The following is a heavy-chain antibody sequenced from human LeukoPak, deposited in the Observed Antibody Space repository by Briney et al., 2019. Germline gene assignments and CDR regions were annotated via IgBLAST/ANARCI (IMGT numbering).Heavy chain of an antibody. CDR2: ISHDGSKK. CDR3: AKDWKFYYVSGSFFPDN. Sequence: PTGRSLRLSCAASGFAFSSYAVHWVRQAPGKGLECVAVISHDGSKKYYADLVKGRFTISRDNSKNTLYLHMNSLIPEDTAVYFCAKDWKFYYVSGSFFPDNWGQGTLVTVSS. D-gene: IGHD3-10*01. J-gene: IGHJ4*02. V-gene: IGHV3-30-3*01. CDR1: GFAFSSYA.